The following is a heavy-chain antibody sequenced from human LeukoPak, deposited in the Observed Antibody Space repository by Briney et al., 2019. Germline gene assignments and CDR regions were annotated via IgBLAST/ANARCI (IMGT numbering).Heavy chain of an antibody. D-gene: IGHD2-21*02. V-gene: IGHV3-23*01. CDR2: ISGSGGST. CDR1: GFTFSTYG. CDR3: AKDLNSYCGGDCYPGTLDY. J-gene: IGHJ4*02. Sequence: GGSLRLSCAASGFTFSTYGMSWVRQAPGKGLEWVSTISGSGGSTYYADSVKGRFTISRDNSKNTLYLQMNSLRAEDTAVYYCAKDLNSYCGGDCYPGTLDYWGQGTLVTVSS.